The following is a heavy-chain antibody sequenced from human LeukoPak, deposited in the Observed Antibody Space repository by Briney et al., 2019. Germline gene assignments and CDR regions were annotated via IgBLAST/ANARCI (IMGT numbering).Heavy chain of an antibody. CDR3: ARYADGIFY. CDR1: GFTFSSYS. V-gene: IGHV3-74*01. D-gene: IGHD1-14*01. J-gene: IGHJ4*02. Sequence: GGSLRLSCAASGFTFSSYSMNWVRQAPGKGLIWVSRVNGDGTGTIYADSVKGRFAISRDNAKNTLYLQMNSLRAEDTAVYYCARYADGIFYWGQGTLVTVSS. CDR2: VNGDGTGT.